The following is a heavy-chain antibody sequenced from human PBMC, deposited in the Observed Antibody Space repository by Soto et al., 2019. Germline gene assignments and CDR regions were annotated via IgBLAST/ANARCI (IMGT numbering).Heavy chain of an antibody. D-gene: IGHD4-4*01. J-gene: IGHJ4*02. V-gene: IGHV4-34*01. CDR1: GGSFTTYY. CDR2: INNIGST. CDR3: ARGRSTTVTRRLFVY. Sequence: SETLSLTCAAYGGSFTTYYWSWIRQSPGKGLEWIGEINNIGSTNYNPSLKSRVTISVDTSKNQFSLKLNSVTAADTAVYYCARGRSTTVTRRLFVYWGQGTLVTVSS.